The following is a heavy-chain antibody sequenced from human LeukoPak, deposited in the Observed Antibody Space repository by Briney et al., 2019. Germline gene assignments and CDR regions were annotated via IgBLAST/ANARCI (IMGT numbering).Heavy chain of an antibody. D-gene: IGHD1-26*01. CDR3: APHRDGSYPFDY. CDR1: GFTFSSYS. V-gene: IGHV3-21*01. J-gene: IGHJ4*02. Sequence: GGSLRLSCAASGFTFSSYSMNWIRQAPGKGLEWVSSISSSTSYIYYADSVKGRFTISKDNAKNSLYLQMNSLRDEDTAVYYCAPHRDGSYPFDYWGQGTLVTVSS. CDR2: ISSSTSYI.